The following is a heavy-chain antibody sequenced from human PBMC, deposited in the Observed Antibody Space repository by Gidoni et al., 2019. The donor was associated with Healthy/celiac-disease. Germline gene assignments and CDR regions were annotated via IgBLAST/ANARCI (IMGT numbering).Heavy chain of an antibody. Sequence: QLQLQESGPGLVKPSETLSLTCTVSGGSISSSSYYWGWIRQPPGKGLEWIGSIYYSGSTYYNPSLKSRVTISVDTSKNQFSLKLSSVTAADTAVYYCARRSNGKEFWSGYYLAKNDAFDIWGQGTMVTVSS. J-gene: IGHJ3*02. CDR3: ARRSNGKEFWSGYYLAKNDAFDI. D-gene: IGHD3-3*01. V-gene: IGHV4-39*01. CDR2: IYYSGST. CDR1: GGSISSSSYY.